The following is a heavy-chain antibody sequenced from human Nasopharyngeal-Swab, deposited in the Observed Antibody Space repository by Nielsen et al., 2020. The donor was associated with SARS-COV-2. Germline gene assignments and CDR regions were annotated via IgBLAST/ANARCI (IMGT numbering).Heavy chain of an antibody. V-gene: IGHV3-23*01. CDR3: ARGNYYDSSGLDY. J-gene: IGHJ4*02. Sequence: GESLKISCAASGFTFSTAMSWVRQAPGKGLECVSGIGGSGVKIYYADSVKGRFTISRDNSKNTLYLQMNSLRAEDTAVYYCARGNYYDSSGLDYWGQGTLVTVSS. CDR1: GFTFSTA. D-gene: IGHD3-22*01. CDR2: IGGSGVKI.